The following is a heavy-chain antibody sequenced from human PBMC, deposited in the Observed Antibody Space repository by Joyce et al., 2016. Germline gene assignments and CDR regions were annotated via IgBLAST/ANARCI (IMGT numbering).Heavy chain of an antibody. Sequence: QVELVQSGAEVKNPGASVKVSCKASGYTFTRYGISWVRQAPGQGLEWMGWNSPSNGNTHEAEKVQGRVTMTTDTVTSAAYMELRSLRADDTAVYYCARDPRRLIMSVMSNDGFDVWGQGTAVIVSS. CDR2: NSPSNGNT. CDR1: GYTFTRYG. D-gene: IGHD3-16*01. J-gene: IGHJ3*01. CDR3: ARDPRRLIMSVMSNDGFDV. V-gene: IGHV1-18*01.